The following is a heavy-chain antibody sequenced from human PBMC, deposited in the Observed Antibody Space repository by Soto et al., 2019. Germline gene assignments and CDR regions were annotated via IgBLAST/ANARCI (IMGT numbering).Heavy chain of an antibody. CDR3: TKGPNWNYYYYGVDV. CDR1: GDSVSNYY. Sequence: PSETLSLTCTVSGDSVSNYYLSWIRQPAGRGLEWIGRVYSSGATNYNPSLNGRVTMSVDTSRNQFSLRLSSVTAADTAIYYCTKGPNWNYYYYGVDVWGQGTAVTVSS. D-gene: IGHD1-20*01. J-gene: IGHJ6*02. CDR2: VYSSGAT. V-gene: IGHV4-4*07.